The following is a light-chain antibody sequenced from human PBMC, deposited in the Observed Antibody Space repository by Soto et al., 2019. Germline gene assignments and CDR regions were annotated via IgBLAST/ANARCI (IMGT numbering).Light chain of an antibody. CDR1: KLGYKY. J-gene: IGLJ2*01. CDR2: QDN. CDR3: QAWDSDTAL. V-gene: IGLV3-1*01. Sequence: SYELTQPPSVSVSPGQTASITCSGDKLGYKYACWYQQKPGQSPVLLLYQDNKRPSGIPERFSGSNSGNTATLTISGTQAMDEADYYCQAWDSDTALFGGGTKLTVL.